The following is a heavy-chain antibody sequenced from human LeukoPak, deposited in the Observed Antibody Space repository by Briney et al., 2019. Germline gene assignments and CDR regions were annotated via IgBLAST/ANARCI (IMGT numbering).Heavy chain of an antibody. Sequence: GGSLRLSCAASGFTVSSNYMTWVRQTPGKGLEWVSAISGSGGSTYYADSVKGRFTISRDSSKNTLYLQMNSLRAEDTAVYYCAKDLISLRLYYFDYWGQGTLVTVSS. D-gene: IGHD3/OR15-3a*01. J-gene: IGHJ4*02. V-gene: IGHV3-23*01. CDR1: GFTVSSNY. CDR3: AKDLISLRLYYFDY. CDR2: ISGSGGST.